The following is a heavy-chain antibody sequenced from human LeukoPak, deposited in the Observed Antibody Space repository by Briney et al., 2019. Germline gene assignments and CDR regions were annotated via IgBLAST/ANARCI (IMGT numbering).Heavy chain of an antibody. CDR1: GGSISSYY. J-gene: IGHJ4*02. V-gene: IGHV4-4*07. D-gene: IGHD3-3*01. CDR3: ARDSPRGSFWSGYYSD. CDR2: IYTSGST. Sequence: SETLSLTCTVSGGSISSYYWSWIRQPAGKGLEWIGRIYTSGSTNYNPSLKSRVTMSVDTSKNQFSLKLSSVTAADTAVYYCARDSPRGSFWSGYYSDWGQGTLVTVSS.